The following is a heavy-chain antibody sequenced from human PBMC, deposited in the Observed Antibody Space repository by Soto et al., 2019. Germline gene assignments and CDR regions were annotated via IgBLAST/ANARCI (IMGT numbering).Heavy chain of an antibody. V-gene: IGHV3-23*01. J-gene: IGHJ4*02. CDR1: GFTFSSYA. CDR3: ENGGYSYGHPLY. D-gene: IGHD5-18*01. CDR2: ISISGGST. Sequence: GGSLRLSCAASGFTFSSYAMSWVHQAPGKGLEWVSAISISGGSTYYADSLKGRFTITRDNPKNTLYLQMNSLRADDTALYYCENGGYSYGHPLYWGQGTLVTVSS.